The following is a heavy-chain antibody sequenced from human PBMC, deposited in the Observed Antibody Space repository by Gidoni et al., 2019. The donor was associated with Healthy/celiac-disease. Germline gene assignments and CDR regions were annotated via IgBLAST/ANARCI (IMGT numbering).Heavy chain of an antibody. V-gene: IGHV3-23*01. CDR3: ANRIVGVTNAFDI. CDR2: ISGSGGST. J-gene: IGHJ3*02. Sequence: EVQLLESGGGLVQPWGSLSFSCASSEFTFSSYAMSWVRQAPGKGLEWVSAISGSGGSTYSADSVKSRFTISRDNTKNTLYLQMNSLRAEDTAVYYCANRIVGVTNAFDIWGQGTMVTVSS. CDR1: EFTFSSYA. D-gene: IGHD1-26*01.